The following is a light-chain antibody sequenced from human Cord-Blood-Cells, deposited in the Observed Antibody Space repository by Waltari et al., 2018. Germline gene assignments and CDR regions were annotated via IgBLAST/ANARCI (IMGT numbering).Light chain of an antibody. J-gene: IGLJ1*01. CDR2: EVS. CDR1: SSDVGGYHY. CDR3: SSYTSSSTYV. V-gene: IGLV2-14*01. Sequence: QSALTQPASVSGSPGKPITISCTGTSSDVGGYHYVSWYQQPPGKAPKLMVYEVSNRPSGVSNRFSGSKSGNTASLTISGLQAEDEADYYCSSYTSSSTYVFGTGTKVTVL.